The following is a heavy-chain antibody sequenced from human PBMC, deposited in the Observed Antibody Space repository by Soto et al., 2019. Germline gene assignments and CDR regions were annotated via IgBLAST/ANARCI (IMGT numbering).Heavy chain of an antibody. CDR1: AGTFSSYA. J-gene: IGHJ6*02. V-gene: IGHV1-69*13. D-gene: IGHD3-3*01. Sequence: SVKVSCKASAGTFSSYAISWVRQAPGQGLEWMGGIIPIFGTANYAQKFQGRVTITADESTSTAYMELSSLRSEDTAVYYCARATDFCCGYSYLHYYYYYGMDVWGQGTTVTVSS. CDR2: IIPIFGTA. CDR3: ARATDFCCGYSYLHYYYYYGMDV.